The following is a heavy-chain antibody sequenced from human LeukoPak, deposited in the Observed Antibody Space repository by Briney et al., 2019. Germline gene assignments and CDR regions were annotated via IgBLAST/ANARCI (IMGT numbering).Heavy chain of an antibody. Sequence: SETLSLTCTVSGGSISSYYWSWIRQPPGKGLEWIGYIYYSGSTNYNPSLKSRVTISVDTSKNQFSLKLSSVTAADTAVYYCARPSLRYFDWLPPEFDYWGQGTLVTVSS. D-gene: IGHD3-9*01. V-gene: IGHV4-59*01. J-gene: IGHJ4*02. CDR2: IYYSGST. CDR1: GGSISSYY. CDR3: ARPSLRYFDWLPPEFDY.